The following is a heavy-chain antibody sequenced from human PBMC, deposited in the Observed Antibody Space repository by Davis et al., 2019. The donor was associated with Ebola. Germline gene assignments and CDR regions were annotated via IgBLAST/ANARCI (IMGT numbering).Heavy chain of an antibody. CDR1: EFTFSDYY. CDR3: ARVHTSYGNAFDV. Sequence: PGGSLRLSCAASEFTFSDYYMTWIRQAPGKGLEWISFISDTNAIYSADSVKGRITISRDNAKNSLYLQMNSLRAEDTAMYYCARVHTSYGNAFDVWGRGTMVTVSS. CDR2: ISDTNAI. D-gene: IGHD4-17*01. J-gene: IGHJ3*01. V-gene: IGHV3-69-1*01.